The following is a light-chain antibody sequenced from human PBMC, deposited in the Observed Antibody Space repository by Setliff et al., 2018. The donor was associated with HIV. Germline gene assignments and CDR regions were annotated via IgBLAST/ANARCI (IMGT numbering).Light chain of an antibody. V-gene: IGLV2-11*01. Sequence: QSALTQPRSVSGSPGQSVTISCTGTASDIGNYNYVSWYQQHPDKVPKLIIYDVTKRPSGVPDRFSGSKSGNTASLTISGLQAEDEGDYYCCSYGGTSTSLYVFGTGTKGTVL. CDR1: ASDIGNYNY. J-gene: IGLJ1*01. CDR3: CSYGGTSTSLYV. CDR2: DVT.